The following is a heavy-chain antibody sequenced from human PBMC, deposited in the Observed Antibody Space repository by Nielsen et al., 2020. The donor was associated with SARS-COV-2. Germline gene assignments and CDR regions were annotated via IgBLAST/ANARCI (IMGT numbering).Heavy chain of an antibody. V-gene: IGHV4-34*01. D-gene: IGHD1-14*01. CDR3: ARVTSRAQDAFDI. CDR1: GGSFSRYY. J-gene: IGHJ3*02. CDR2: INHSGST. Sequence: SETLSLTCAVYGGSFSRYYWSWIRQPPGKGLEWIGEINHSGSTNYNPSLKSRVTISVDKSKNQFSLKLSSVTAADTAVYYRARVTSRAQDAFDIWGQGTMVTVSS.